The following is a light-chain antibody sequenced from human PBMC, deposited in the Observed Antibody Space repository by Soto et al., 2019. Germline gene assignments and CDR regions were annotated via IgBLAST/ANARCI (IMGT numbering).Light chain of an antibody. CDR1: QSVSSN. V-gene: IGKV3-15*01. Sequence: EIVMTQSPATLSVSPGKRATLSCRASQSVSSNLVWYQQKPGQAPRLLIYDASSRATGIPARFSGSGSGTEFTLTISSLQSEDFAVYYCQQYNNWPRTFGQGTKVEIK. CDR3: QQYNNWPRT. CDR2: DAS. J-gene: IGKJ1*01.